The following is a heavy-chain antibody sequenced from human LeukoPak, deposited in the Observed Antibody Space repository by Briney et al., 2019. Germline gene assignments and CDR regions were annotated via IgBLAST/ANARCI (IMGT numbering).Heavy chain of an antibody. Sequence: PGGSLRLSCAASGFTFSSYSMNWVRQAPGKGLEWVSSISSSSSSYIYYADSVKGRFTISRDNAKNSLYLQMNSLRAEDTAVYYCAREGYYYGSGSYYITDAFDIWGQGTMVTVSS. V-gene: IGHV3-21*01. CDR3: AREGYYYGSGSYYITDAFDI. CDR1: GFTFSSYS. CDR2: ISSSSSSYI. D-gene: IGHD3-10*01. J-gene: IGHJ3*02.